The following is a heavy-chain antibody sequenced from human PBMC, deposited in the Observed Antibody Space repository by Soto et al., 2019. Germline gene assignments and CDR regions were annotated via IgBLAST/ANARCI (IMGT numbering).Heavy chain of an antibody. CDR1: GFTFSDTW. V-gene: IGHV3-15*07. CDR2: IKHRPDAGTT. J-gene: IGHJ4*02. D-gene: IGHD6-19*01. CDR3: TADLYSSSAWANDY. Sequence: EVQLVESGGGLVKPGGSLRLSCAASGFTFSDTWMNWVRQAPSKGLEWIARIKHRPDAGTTDYAAPVKGRFTNPRDDSRRTVFLQMVCLKDEDTAVYYCTADLYSSSAWANDYWGQGTPVTVST.